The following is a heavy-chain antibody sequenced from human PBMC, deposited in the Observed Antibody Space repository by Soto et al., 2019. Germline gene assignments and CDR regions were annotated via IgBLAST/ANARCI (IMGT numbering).Heavy chain of an antibody. Sequence: ASVKVSCKASGYTFTSYAMHWVRQAPGQRLERMGWINAGNGNTKYSQKFQGRVTITRDTSASTAYMELSSLRSEDTAVYYCARVTRGQALFSYGDSPVQYYYYYYMDVWGKGTTVTVSS. CDR1: GYTFTSYA. D-gene: IGHD4-17*01. V-gene: IGHV1-3*01. J-gene: IGHJ6*03. CDR3: ARVTRGQALFSYGDSPVQYYYYYYMDV. CDR2: INAGNGNT.